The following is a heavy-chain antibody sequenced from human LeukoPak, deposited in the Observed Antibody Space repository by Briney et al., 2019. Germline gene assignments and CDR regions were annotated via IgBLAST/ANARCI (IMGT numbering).Heavy chain of an antibody. CDR1: GGSISSHY. CDR2: MHYRGNT. V-gene: IGHV4-59*11. Sequence: PSETLSLTCTVSGGSISSHYWSWIRQSPGKGLEWIGFMHYRGNTNSNPSLRSRVTISMDTSKNQFSLKLSSVTAADTAVYYCAARGNKGGNRYYYYYMDVWGKGTTVTISS. CDR3: AARGNKGGNRYYYYYMDV. J-gene: IGHJ6*03. D-gene: IGHD3-16*01.